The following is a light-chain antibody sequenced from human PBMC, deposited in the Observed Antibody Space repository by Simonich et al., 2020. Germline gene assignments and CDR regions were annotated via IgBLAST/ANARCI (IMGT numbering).Light chain of an antibody. Sequence: DIVMTQSPDSLAVSLGERATINCKSSQSVLYSSNNKNYLAWYQQKPGQPPKLLIYWATTRESGVPDRFRGSGCGTDFTLTISSLQAEDVAVYYCQQYYSTPWTFGQGSKVEIK. CDR1: QSVLYSSNNKNY. J-gene: IGKJ1*01. V-gene: IGKV4-1*01. CDR2: WAT. CDR3: QQYYSTPWT.